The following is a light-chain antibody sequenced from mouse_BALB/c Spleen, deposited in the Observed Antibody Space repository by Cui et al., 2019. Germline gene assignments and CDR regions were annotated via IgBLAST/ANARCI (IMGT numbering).Light chain of an antibody. J-gene: IGKJ4*01. CDR1: QDINSY. V-gene: IGKV14-111*01. CDR3: LQYDEFPIT. Sequence: DIKMTQSPSSMYASLGERVTITCKESQDINSYLSWFQQKPGKSPKTLIYRANGLVDGVPSRFSGSGSGQDYSLTISSLEYEDMGIYYCLQYDEFPITFGSGTKLEIK. CDR2: RAN.